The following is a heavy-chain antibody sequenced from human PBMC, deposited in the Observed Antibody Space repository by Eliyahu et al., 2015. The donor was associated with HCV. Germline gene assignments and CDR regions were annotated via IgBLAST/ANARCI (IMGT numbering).Heavy chain of an antibody. CDR2: IYWDDDK. V-gene: IGHV2-5*02. J-gene: IGHJ4*02. Sequence: QITLKESGPTLVKPTQTLTVTCTFSGFSLSVGGVGVGWIRQPPGKALEWLAFIYWDDDKXYSPSLKSRLTITKDTSKNQVVLTMTNMDPVDTATYYCARRLGMYCSGSTCQAGATFDYWGQGTLVTVSS. CDR3: ARRLGMYCSGSTCQAGATFDY. D-gene: IGHD2-2*01. CDR1: GFSLSVGGVG.